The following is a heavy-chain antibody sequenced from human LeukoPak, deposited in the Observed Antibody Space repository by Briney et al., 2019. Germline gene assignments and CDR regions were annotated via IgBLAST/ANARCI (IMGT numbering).Heavy chain of an antibody. D-gene: IGHD4-17*01. Sequence: SETLSLTCTVSGGSISSGGYYWSWIRQHPGKGLEWIGYIYYSGSTYYNPSLKSRVTISVDTSKNKFSLKLSSVTAADTAVYYCARVIYGFSMYYFDYWGQGTLVTVSS. CDR3: ARVIYGFSMYYFDY. J-gene: IGHJ4*02. CDR2: IYYSGST. V-gene: IGHV4-31*03. CDR1: GGSISSGGYY.